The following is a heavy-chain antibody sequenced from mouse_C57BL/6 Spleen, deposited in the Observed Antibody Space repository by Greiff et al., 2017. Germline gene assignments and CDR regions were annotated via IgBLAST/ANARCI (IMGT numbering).Heavy chain of an antibody. CDR3: ARGGYGSSYYFDY. CDR1: GFTFSDYG. Sequence: EVKLMESGGGLVKPGGSLKLSCAASGFTFSDYGMHWVRQAPEKGLEWVAYISSGSSTIYYADTVKGRFTISRDNAKNTLFLQMTSLRSEDTAMXYCARGGYGSSYYFDYWGKGTTLAVSS. D-gene: IGHD1-1*01. CDR2: ISSGSSTI. V-gene: IGHV5-17*01. J-gene: IGHJ2*01.